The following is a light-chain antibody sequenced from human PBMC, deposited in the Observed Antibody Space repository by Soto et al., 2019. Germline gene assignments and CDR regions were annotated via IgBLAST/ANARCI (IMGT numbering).Light chain of an antibody. Sequence: DSQMTQSPATLSASVGDTVTITCRTSQSISSWLAWYQQKPGKAPKILIYKASILQSGVPSRFSGSGSGTEFTLTIRSLQPDDFATYYCQQYESYPVTFGEGTKVEIK. CDR3: QQYESYPVT. CDR2: KAS. J-gene: IGKJ1*01. V-gene: IGKV1-5*03. CDR1: QSISSW.